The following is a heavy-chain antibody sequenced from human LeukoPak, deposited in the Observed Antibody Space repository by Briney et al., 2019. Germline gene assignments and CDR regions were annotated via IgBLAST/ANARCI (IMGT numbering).Heavy chain of an antibody. J-gene: IGHJ6*03. CDR2: ISVYNGNT. CDR3: ARWAPSGDRDYYYYYMDV. V-gene: IGHV1-18*01. CDR1: GYTFTSYG. D-gene: IGHD2-21*02. Sequence: ASVKVSCKASGYTFTSYGISWVRQAPGQGLEWMGWISVYNGNTNYAQKLQGRVTMTTDTSTTTAYMELRSLRSDDTAVYYCARWAPSGDRDYYYYYMDVWGKGTTVTVSS.